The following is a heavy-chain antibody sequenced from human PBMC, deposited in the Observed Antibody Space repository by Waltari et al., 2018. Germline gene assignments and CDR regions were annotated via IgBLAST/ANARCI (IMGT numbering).Heavy chain of an antibody. J-gene: IGHJ4*02. D-gene: IGHD5-12*01. CDR1: GYSFTGYF. V-gene: IGHV1-2*02. CDR3: TRWGGGGYDLFDY. Sequence: QVQLVQSGAEVKKPEASVKVSCKTSGYSFTGYFIHWVRQAPGQGLEWMGWINPNTGGTSYAQKFQGRVTLTRDTSITTVSMDLSRLRSDDTAMYYCTRWGGGGYDLFDYWGQGTLVTVSS. CDR2: INPNTGGT.